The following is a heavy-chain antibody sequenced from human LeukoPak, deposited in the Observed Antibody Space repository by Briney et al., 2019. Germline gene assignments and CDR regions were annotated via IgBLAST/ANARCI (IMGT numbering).Heavy chain of an antibody. D-gene: IGHD1-26*01. V-gene: IGHV3-53*01. CDR2: IYSGGST. CDR3: ARRAVRGAY. J-gene: IGHJ4*02. CDR1: GFTVSSNY. Sequence: GRSLRLSCAASGFTVSSNYMSCVRQAPGNGLEWVSVIYSGGSTYYADSVKARSTISRDNSKNTLYLQMNSLRAEDTAVEYWARRAVRGAYWGQGTLVTVSS.